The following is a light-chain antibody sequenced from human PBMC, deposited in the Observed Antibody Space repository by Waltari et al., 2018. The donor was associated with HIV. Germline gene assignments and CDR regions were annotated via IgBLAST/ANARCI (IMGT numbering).Light chain of an antibody. V-gene: IGLV1-44*01. Sequence: QSVLTQPPSASGTPGQRVTISRSGCSSNLGSNTVNWYQQRPGTAPKLLIYSNSQRPSGVPDRFSGSKSGTSASLAISGLQSDDEADYYCAAWDDSLNGLWVFGGGTKLTVL. CDR1: SSNLGSNT. CDR3: AAWDDSLNGLWV. CDR2: SNS. J-gene: IGLJ3*02.